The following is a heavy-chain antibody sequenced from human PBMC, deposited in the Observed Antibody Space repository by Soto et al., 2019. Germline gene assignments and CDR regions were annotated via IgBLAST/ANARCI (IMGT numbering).Heavy chain of an antibody. V-gene: IGHV1-69*08. Sequence: QVQLVQSGAQVKKPGSSVKVSCKASGGTFSPYTVNWVRQAPRQGLEWMGRSIPFLGVTNYAQKFQARVTLTADTSTTTAYMELSGLRFEDTAVYYCARDWESTVSTWSFGAFWGRGTLVTVSS. CDR2: SIPFLGVT. J-gene: IGHJ4*02. CDR3: ARDWESTVSTWSFGAF. CDR1: GGTFSPYT. D-gene: IGHD3-10*01.